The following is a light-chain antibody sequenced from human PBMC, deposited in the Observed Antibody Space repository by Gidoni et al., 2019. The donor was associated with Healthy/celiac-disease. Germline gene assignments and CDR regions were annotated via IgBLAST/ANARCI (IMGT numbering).Light chain of an antibody. J-gene: IGLJ2*01. Sequence: SYELTQPPSVSVSPGQTASITCFGDKLGDKYACWYQQKPGHSPVLVIYQDNKRPSGIPERFSGSNSGNTATLTISGTQAMDEADYYCQAWDSSTVVFGGGTKLTVL. CDR1: KLGDKY. CDR2: QDN. V-gene: IGLV3-1*01. CDR3: QAWDSSTVV.